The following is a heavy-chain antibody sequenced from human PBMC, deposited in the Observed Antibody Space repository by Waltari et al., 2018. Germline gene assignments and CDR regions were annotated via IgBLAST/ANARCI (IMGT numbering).Heavy chain of an antibody. CDR2: ISSSSSYV. J-gene: IGHJ4*02. CDR3: ARKWPLYYYDSSGYPTVFDY. CDR1: GFTFSSYS. Sequence: EVQLVESGGGLVQPGGSLRLSCAASGFTFSSYSMNWVRQAPGKGLEWVSSISSSSSYVYYADSVKGRFTISRDNAKNSLYLQMNRLRAEDTAVYYCARKWPLYYYDSSGYPTVFDYWGQGTLVTVSS. D-gene: IGHD3-22*01. V-gene: IGHV3-21*01.